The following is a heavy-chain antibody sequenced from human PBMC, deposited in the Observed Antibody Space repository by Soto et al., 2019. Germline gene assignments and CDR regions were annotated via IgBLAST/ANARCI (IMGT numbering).Heavy chain of an antibody. D-gene: IGHD3-10*01. CDR3: AKKGYYPSGRINLFDS. J-gene: IGHJ4*02. CDR2: IYSGST. CDR1: GYSITSDYY. V-gene: IGHV4-38-2*01. Sequence: SETLSLTCAVSGYSITSDYYWGWIRQPPGKGLEWIGSIYSGSTYYNPSLKSRVTISVDTSKNQFSLRLTSVTAADTAMYYCAKKGYYPSGRINLFDSWGQGTLVTVSS.